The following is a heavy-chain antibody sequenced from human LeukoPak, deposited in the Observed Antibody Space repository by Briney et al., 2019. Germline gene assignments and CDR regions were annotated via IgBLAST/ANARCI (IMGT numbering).Heavy chain of an antibody. J-gene: IGHJ4*02. D-gene: IGHD3-10*01. CDR3: ARESEWGEDEYYYGSGSLNFDY. V-gene: IGHV3-21*01. CDR1: GFTFSSYS. CDR2: ISSSSSYV. Sequence: GGSQRLSCAASGFTFSSYSMNWVRQAPGKGLEWVSSISSSSSYVYYADSVKGRFTISRDNAKNSLYLQMNSLRAEDTAVYYCARESEWGEDEYYYGSGSLNFDYWGQGTLVTVSS.